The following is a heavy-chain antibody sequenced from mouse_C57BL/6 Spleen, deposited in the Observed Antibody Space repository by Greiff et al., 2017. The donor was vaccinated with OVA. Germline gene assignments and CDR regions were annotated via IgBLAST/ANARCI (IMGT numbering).Heavy chain of an antibody. CDR1: GYTFTDYY. J-gene: IGHJ4*01. V-gene: IGHV1-76*01. CDR2: IYPGSGNT. D-gene: IGHD2-2*01. Sequence: HVQLQASWAELVRPGASVQLSCKASGYTFTDYYIHWVKQRPGQGLEWIAMIYPGSGNTYYNEKFKGKATLTAEKSSSTAYMQLSRLTSKDSAVYFCAKDGYDERAMDYWGQGTSVTVSS. CDR3: AKDGYDERAMDY.